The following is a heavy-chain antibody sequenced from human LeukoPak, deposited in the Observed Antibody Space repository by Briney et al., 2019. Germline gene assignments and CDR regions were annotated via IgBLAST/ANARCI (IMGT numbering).Heavy chain of an antibody. CDR1: GYTFTSYA. CDR2: INAGNGNT. CDR3: ARGRAVLILNFDL. Sequence: AASVKVSCKASGYTFTSYAMHWVRQAPGQRLEWMGWINAGNGNTKYSQKFQGRVTITRDTSASTAYMELSSLRSEDTAVYYCARGRAVLILNFDLWGRGTLVTVSS. V-gene: IGHV1-3*01. J-gene: IGHJ2*01. D-gene: IGHD4/OR15-4a*01.